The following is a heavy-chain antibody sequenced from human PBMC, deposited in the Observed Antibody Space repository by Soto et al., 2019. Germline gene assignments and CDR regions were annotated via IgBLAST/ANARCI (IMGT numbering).Heavy chain of an antibody. J-gene: IGHJ4*02. CDR3: AKEDLERDYFAY. V-gene: IGHV3-23*01. D-gene: IGHD1-1*01. CDR2: ISGSGGST. Sequence: EVQLLESGGGLVQPGGSLRLSCAASGFTFSSYAMSWVRQAPGKGLEGVSAISGSGGSTYYADSVKGRFTISRDNSKNTRYLQMNSLRAEDTGVYYCAKEDLERDYFAYWGQGTLVTVSS. CDR1: GFTFSSYA.